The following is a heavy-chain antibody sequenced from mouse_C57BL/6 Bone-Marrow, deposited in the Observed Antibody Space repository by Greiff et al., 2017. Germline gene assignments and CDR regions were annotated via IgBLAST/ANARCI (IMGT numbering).Heavy chain of an antibody. V-gene: IGHV1-76*01. CDR2: IYPGSGNT. D-gene: IGHD1-2*01. J-gene: IGHJ2*01. Sequence: VQLQQSGAELVRPGASVKLSCKASGYTFPDYYINWVKQRPGQGLEWIARIYPGSGNTSYNEKFKGKATLTAEKYSSTAYMQLSSLTSEDSAVYFCARRTTACYFDYWGQGTTLTVSS. CDR1: GYTFPDYY. CDR3: ARRTTACYFDY.